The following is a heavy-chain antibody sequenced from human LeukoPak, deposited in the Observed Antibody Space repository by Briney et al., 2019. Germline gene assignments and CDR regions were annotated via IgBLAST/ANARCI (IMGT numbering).Heavy chain of an antibody. CDR1: GGSMTTRNYY. CDR2: IYHSGST. J-gene: IGHJ4*02. Sequence: SETLSLTCAVSGGSMTTRNYYWGWIRQPPGKGLEWFGEIYHSGSTNYNPSLKPRVTISVDKSKNQFSLNLSSVTAADTAVYYCARASHDYGDYSHFDYWGQGTLVTVSS. V-gene: IGHV4-39*07. CDR3: ARASHDYGDYSHFDY. D-gene: IGHD4-17*01.